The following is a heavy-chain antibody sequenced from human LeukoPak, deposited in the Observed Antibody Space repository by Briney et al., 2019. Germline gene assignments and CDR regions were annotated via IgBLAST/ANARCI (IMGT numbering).Heavy chain of an antibody. V-gene: IGHV3-48*04. Sequence: GGSLGLSCAASGFTFSSYNMKWVRQAPGKGLEWVSYISSSSSGIYYADSVKGRFTVSRDNAKNSLYLQLNSLRAEDTAVYHCARDLGSVGNTYDYWGQGTPVTVTS. CDR3: ARDLGSVGNTYDY. CDR2: ISSSSSGI. J-gene: IGHJ4*02. D-gene: IGHD1-26*01. CDR1: GFTFSSYN.